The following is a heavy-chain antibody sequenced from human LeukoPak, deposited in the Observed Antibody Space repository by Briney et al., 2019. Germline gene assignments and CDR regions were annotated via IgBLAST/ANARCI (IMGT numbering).Heavy chain of an antibody. D-gene: IGHD1-26*01. CDR2: ISSSGDNP. Sequence: EGSLRLSCTASGFTFSNYAMSWVRQAPGKGLGWVSLISSSGDNPYYADSVKGRFTISRDNSKNTVSLQMNSLRAEDTAVYYCAKDVRVGGGGMDVWGQGTPVTVSS. J-gene: IGHJ6*02. CDR3: AKDVRVGGGGMDV. V-gene: IGHV3-23*01. CDR1: GFTFSNYA.